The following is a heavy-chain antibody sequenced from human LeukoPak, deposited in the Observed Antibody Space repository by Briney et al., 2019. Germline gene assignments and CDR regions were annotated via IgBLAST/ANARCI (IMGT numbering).Heavy chain of an antibody. CDR3: ARGSPYRDSDDY. D-gene: IGHD4-11*01. Sequence: GGSLRLSCAASGFTFSSYWMSWVRQAPGKGLEWVANIKQDGSEKYYVGSVKGRFTISRDNAKNSLYLQMNSPRAEDTAVYYCARGSPYRDSDDYWGQGTLVTVSS. CDR1: GFTFSSYW. V-gene: IGHV3-7*05. CDR2: IKQDGSEK. J-gene: IGHJ4*02.